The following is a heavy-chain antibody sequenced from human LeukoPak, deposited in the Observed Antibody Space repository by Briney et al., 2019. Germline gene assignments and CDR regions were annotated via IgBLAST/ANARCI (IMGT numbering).Heavy chain of an antibody. D-gene: IGHD2-15*01. CDR2: ISAYNGNT. V-gene: IGHV1-18*01. CDR3: ARDSADCSGGGCYSAEYFQH. Sequence: ASVKVSSKASGYTFNNYGISWVRQAPGQGLEWMGRISAYNGNTNYAQKVQDRVTMTTDTSTSTAYMEFKSLTSDDTAVYYCARDSADCSGGGCYSAEYFQHWGQGTLVTVSS. CDR1: GYTFNNYG. J-gene: IGHJ1*01.